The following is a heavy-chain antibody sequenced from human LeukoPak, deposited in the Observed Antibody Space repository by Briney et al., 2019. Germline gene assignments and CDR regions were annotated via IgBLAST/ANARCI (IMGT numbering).Heavy chain of an antibody. J-gene: IGHJ4*02. Sequence: GASVKVSCKASGYTFTGYYMHWVGQAPGQGLEWMGWINPDSGGTDYAQEFQGRVTMTRDTSISTAYMDLSSLRSDDTAIYYCATQISGCLYYWGQGTLVTVSS. D-gene: IGHD3-22*01. CDR1: GYTFTGYY. CDR2: INPDSGGT. CDR3: ATQISGCLYY. V-gene: IGHV1-2*02.